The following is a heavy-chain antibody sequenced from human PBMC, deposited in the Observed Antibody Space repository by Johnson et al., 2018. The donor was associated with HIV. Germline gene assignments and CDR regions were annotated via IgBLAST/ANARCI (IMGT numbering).Heavy chain of an antibody. J-gene: IGHJ3*02. V-gene: IGHV3-7*03. CDR1: EFTFSTYG. D-gene: IGHD3-22*01. Sequence: EVQLVESGGGVVQPGRSLRLSCAASEFTFSTYGMHWVRQAPGKGLEWVANIKQDGSEKYYVDSVKGRFTISRDNAKNSLYLQMNSLRAEDTAVYYCAKGEDYYDSSGYSVVAFDIWGQGTMVTVSS. CDR3: AKGEDYYDSSGYSVVAFDI. CDR2: IKQDGSEK.